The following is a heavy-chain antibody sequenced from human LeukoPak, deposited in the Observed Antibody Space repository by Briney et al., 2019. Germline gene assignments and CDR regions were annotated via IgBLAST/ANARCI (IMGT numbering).Heavy chain of an antibody. CDR2: ISSYGGST. Sequence: GESLRLSCAASGFTLSSYAMLWVRQPPGKGLEYVSSISSYGGSTYYANAVKGRFTISRDKSKNSPYLQMGSLRAEDMAVYDCARAGEGYCSGGSCYSSSFDYWGQGTLVTVSS. CDR3: ARAGEGYCSGGSCYSSSFDY. D-gene: IGHD2-15*01. J-gene: IGHJ4*02. CDR1: GFTLSSYA. V-gene: IGHV3-64*01.